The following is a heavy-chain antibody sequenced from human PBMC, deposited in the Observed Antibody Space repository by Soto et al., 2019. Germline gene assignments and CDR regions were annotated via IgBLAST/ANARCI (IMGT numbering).Heavy chain of an antibody. CDR3: ATSGGAGGYYYFDY. V-gene: IGHV4-30-4*01. CDR2: IYYSGST. D-gene: IGHD3-22*01. CDR1: GGSISSGDYY. J-gene: IGHJ4*02. Sequence: SETLSLTCTVSGGSISSGDYYWSWIRQPPGKGLEWIGYIYYSGSTYYNPSLKSRVTISVDTSKNQFSLKLSSVTAADTAVYYCATSGGAGGYYYFDYWGQGTLVTVSS.